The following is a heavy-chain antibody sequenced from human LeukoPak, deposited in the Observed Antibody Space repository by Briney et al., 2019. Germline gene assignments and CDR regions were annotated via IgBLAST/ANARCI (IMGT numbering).Heavy chain of an antibody. D-gene: IGHD3-10*01. CDR1: GYTLTSYD. CDR3: ARGQYGGDGMDV. J-gene: IGHJ6*02. Sequence: GASVKVSCKASGYTLTSYDINWVRQATGQGLEWMGWMNPNSGNTGYAQKFQGRVTMTRNTSISTAYMELSSLGSEDTAVYYCARGQYGGDGMDVWGQGTTVTVSS. CDR2: MNPNSGNT. V-gene: IGHV1-8*01.